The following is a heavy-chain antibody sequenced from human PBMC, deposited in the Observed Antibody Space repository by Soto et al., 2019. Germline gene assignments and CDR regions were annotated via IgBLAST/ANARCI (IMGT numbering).Heavy chain of an antibody. CDR3: ASSSGWGGGAFDI. Sequence: QVQLVQSGAEVKKPGASVKVSCKASGYTFTSYGISWVRQAPGQGLEWMGWISAYNGNTNYAQKLQGRVTMTTDTSTTTAYRGLRSLRSADTAVYYCASSSGWGGGAFDIWGQGTMVTVSS. V-gene: IGHV1-18*04. J-gene: IGHJ3*02. CDR2: ISAYNGNT. D-gene: IGHD6-19*01. CDR1: GYTFTSYG.